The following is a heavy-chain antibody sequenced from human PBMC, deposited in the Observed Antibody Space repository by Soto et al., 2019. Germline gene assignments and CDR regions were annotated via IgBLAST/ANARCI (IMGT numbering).Heavy chain of an antibody. D-gene: IGHD3-16*01. CDR1: GSYFSSYA. CDR2: ISGPGSIT. J-gene: IGHJ6*02. V-gene: IGHV3-23*01. Sequence: EVQLLESGGGLVQPGGSLRLSCAASGSYFSSYAMNWVRQAPGKGLEWVSSISGPGSITYYADSVKGRFTISRDNSNDMLYMQMNGLRVEDTAVYYCAKGGFWVHYGMDVWGQGTTVTVSS. CDR3: AKGGFWVHYGMDV.